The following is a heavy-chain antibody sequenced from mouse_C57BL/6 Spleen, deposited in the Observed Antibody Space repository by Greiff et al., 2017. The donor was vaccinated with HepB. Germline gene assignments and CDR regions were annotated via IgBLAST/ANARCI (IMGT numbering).Heavy chain of an antibody. V-gene: IGHV2-6*03. J-gene: IGHJ1*03. CDR2: IWSDGST. CDR1: GFSLTSYG. CDR3: ARSYYYGSSYGYFDV. Sequence: VQLQESGPGLVAPSQSLSITCTVSGFSLTSYGVHWVRQPPGKGLEWLVVIWSDGSTTYNSALKSRLSISKDNSKSQVFLKMNSLQTDDTAMYYCARSYYYGSSYGYFDVWGTGTTVTVSS. D-gene: IGHD1-1*01.